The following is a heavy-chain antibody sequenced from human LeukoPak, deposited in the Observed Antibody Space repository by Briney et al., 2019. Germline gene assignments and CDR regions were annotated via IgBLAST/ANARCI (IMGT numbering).Heavy chain of an antibody. J-gene: IGHJ4*02. CDR3: ARNHIVADMGTFDY. CDR1: GGSISSGSYY. D-gene: IGHD5-12*01. CDR2: IYTSGST. Sequence: PSETLSLTCTVSGGSISSGSYYWSWIRQPAGKGLEWIGRIYTSGSTNYNPSLKSRVTISVDTSKNQFSLKLSSVTAADTAVYYCARNHIVADMGTFDYWGQGTLVTVSS. V-gene: IGHV4-61*02.